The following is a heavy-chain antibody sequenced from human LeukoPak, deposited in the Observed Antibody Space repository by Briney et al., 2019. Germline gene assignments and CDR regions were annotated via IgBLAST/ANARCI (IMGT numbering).Heavy chain of an antibody. J-gene: IGHJ4*02. V-gene: IGHV3-7*01. D-gene: IGHD3-16*01. Sequence: GGSLRLSCAASGFTFSGYWMSWVRQAPGKGLEWVASIRQDGNEKHYVDSVKGRFTISRDNAKNSLYLQMNSLRAEDTAVYYYARDVYYDTNFDFWGQGTLVTVSS. CDR2: IRQDGNEK. CDR1: GFTFSGYW. CDR3: ARDVYYDTNFDF.